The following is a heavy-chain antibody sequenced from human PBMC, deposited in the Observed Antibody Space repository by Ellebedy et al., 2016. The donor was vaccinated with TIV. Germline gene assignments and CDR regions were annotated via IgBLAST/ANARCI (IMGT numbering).Heavy chain of an antibody. D-gene: IGHD2-15*01. CDR1: GDTSIKYA. CDR2: IIPEFEIA. CDR3: AREDVILIAGTVYLHYTMDV. J-gene: IGHJ6*02. Sequence: AASVKVSCKASGDTSIKYAISWVRQAPGQGLEWIGGIIPEFEIANYAQKFQGRVTISADESTSTAYLELSSLRSEDTAVYFCAREDVILIAGTVYLHYTMDVWGQGTTVTVSS. V-gene: IGHV1-69*13.